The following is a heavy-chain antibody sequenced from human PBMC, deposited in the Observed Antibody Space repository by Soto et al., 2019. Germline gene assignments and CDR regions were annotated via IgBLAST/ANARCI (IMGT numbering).Heavy chain of an antibody. CDR3: ARETRYYDCWRGYTSDYYYSMDV. Sequence: QVQLQESGPGLVKPSETLSLTCTVSGGSVSSGSYYWSWIRQPPGKGLEWIGYSYYRGSTNYNPSLKSRVTSSVDTSQTQISLKLSSVTAADTAVYYCARETRYYDCWRGYTSDYYYSMDVWGQGTTVTVSS. CDR2: SYYRGST. V-gene: IGHV4-61*01. CDR1: GGSVSSGSYY. D-gene: IGHD3-3*01. J-gene: IGHJ6*02.